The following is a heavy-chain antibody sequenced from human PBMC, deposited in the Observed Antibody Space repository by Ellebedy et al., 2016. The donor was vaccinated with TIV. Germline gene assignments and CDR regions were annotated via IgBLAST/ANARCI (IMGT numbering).Heavy chain of an antibody. CDR1: GYTFTSYG. D-gene: IGHD6-19*01. V-gene: IGHV1-18*01. Sequence: ASVKVSCXASGYTFTSYGISWVRQAPGQGLEWMGWISAYNGNTNYAQKLQGRVTMTRDTSISTAYMELSRLRSDDTAVYYCARDVAGTRDWDYWGQGTLVTVSS. CDR3: ARDVAGTRDWDY. J-gene: IGHJ4*02. CDR2: ISAYNGNT.